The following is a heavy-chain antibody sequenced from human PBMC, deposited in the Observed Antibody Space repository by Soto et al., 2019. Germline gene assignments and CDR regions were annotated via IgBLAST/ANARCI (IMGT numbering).Heavy chain of an antibody. J-gene: IGHJ5*02. CDR1: GFTFSSYG. Sequence: QVQLVESGGGVVQPGRSLRLSCAASGFTFSSYGMHWVRQAPGKGLEWVAVIWYDGSNKYYADGVKGRFTISRDNSKNTLYLQMNSLRAEDTAVYYCARDNSSSWYGQTNWFDPWGQGTLVTVSS. D-gene: IGHD6-13*01. CDR2: IWYDGSNK. CDR3: ARDNSSSWYGQTNWFDP. V-gene: IGHV3-33*01.